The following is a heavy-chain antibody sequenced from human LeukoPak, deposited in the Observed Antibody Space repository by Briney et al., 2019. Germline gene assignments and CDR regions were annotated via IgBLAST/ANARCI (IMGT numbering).Heavy chain of an antibody. CDR2: IRSKAYGGTT. D-gene: IGHD4-17*01. CDR3: TRGWDYGDPELAGVDYFDY. Sequence: GGSLRPSCTASGFTFGDYAMSWFRQAPGKGLEWVGFIRSKAYGGTTEYAASVKGRFTISRDDSKSIAYLQMNSLKTEDTAVYYCTRGWDYGDPELAGVDYFDYWGQGTLVTVSS. J-gene: IGHJ4*02. V-gene: IGHV3-49*03. CDR1: GFTFGDYA.